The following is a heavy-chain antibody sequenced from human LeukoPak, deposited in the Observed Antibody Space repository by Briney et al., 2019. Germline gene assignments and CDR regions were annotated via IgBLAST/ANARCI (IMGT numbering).Heavy chain of an antibody. J-gene: IGHJ6*02. Sequence: ASVKVSCKASGYTFTGYYMHWVRQAPGQGLEWMGWINPNSGGTNYAQKFQGRVTMTRDTSISTAYMELSRLRSDDTVVYYCARDIEVRGRYYYYGMDVWGQGTTVTVSS. V-gene: IGHV1-2*02. D-gene: IGHD3-10*01. CDR1: GYTFTGYY. CDR2: INPNSGGT. CDR3: ARDIEVRGRYYYYGMDV.